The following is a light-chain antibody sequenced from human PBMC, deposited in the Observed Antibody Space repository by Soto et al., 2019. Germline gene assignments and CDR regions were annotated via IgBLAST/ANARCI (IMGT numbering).Light chain of an antibody. CDR3: QQYDSSPSFT. CDR2: GAS. CDR1: QSVSSSY. J-gene: IGKJ3*01. V-gene: IGKV3-20*01. Sequence: EIVLTQSPGTLSLSPGERATLSCRASQSVSSSYLAWYQQRPGQAPRLLIYGASGRATGIPDRFSGSGSGTDFTLTISRLEHEDFAVYYCQQYDSSPSFTFGPGTKVDIK.